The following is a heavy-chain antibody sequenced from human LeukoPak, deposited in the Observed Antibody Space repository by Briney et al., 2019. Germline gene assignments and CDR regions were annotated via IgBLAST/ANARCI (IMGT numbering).Heavy chain of an antibody. V-gene: IGHV3-30*18. J-gene: IGHJ4*02. CDR2: ISYDGSNK. CDR1: GFTFSSYG. D-gene: IGHD3-22*01. CDR3: GKSTEYYYDSSPADY. Sequence: PGRSLRLSCAASGFTFSSYGMHWVRQAPGKGLEWVAVISYDGSNKYYADSVKGRFTISRDNSKNTLYLQMNSLRAEDTAVYYCGKSTEYYYDSSPADYWGQGTLVTVSS.